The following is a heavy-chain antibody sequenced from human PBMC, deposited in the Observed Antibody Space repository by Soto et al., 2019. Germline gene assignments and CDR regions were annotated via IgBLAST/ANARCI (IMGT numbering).Heavy chain of an antibody. V-gene: IGHV3-23*01. Sequence: GGSLRLSCAASGFTFSNYDMNWVRQAPGKGLEWVSGISGSGGWTYYADSVKGRFTISRENSKNTLYLQMNSLRAEDTAVYYCARRGYFDYCGQGTHVTVSS. CDR2: ISGSGGWT. CDR3: ARRGYFDY. CDR1: GFTFSNYD. J-gene: IGHJ4*02.